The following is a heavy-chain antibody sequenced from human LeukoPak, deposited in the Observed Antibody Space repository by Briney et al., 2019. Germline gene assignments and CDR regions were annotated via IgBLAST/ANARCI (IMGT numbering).Heavy chain of an antibody. CDR2: FDPEDGET. CDR3: ARGELGIGASFDY. Sequence: ASVKVSCKVSGYTLTELSMHWVRQAPGKGLEWMGGFDPEDGETIYAQKFQGRVTITADKSTTTAYMELSSLRSEDTAVYYCARGELGIGASFDYWGQGTLVTVSS. J-gene: IGHJ4*02. D-gene: IGHD7-27*01. V-gene: IGHV1-24*01. CDR1: GYTLTELS.